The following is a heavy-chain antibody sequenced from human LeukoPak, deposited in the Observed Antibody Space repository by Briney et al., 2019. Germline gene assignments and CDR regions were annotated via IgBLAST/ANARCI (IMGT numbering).Heavy chain of an antibody. J-gene: IGHJ4*02. V-gene: IGHV3-53*01. CDR3: ARARHADY. Sequence: PGGSLRLSCAASGFAVSSNYMSWVRQAPGKGLEWVSVIYSGGGIYYAESVRGRFTISRGNSKNTLYLQMNSLRAEDTAVYYCARARHADYWGQGTLVTVSS. CDR2: IYSGGGI. CDR1: GFAVSSNY.